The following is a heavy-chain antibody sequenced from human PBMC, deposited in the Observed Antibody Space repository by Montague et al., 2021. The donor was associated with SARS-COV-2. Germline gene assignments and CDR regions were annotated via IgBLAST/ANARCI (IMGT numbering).Heavy chain of an antibody. CDR3: ARRIVTYYWYFDL. CDR2: IHYSGRT. Sequence: SETLSLTCTVSNASFDNYYWSWVQQSPGKGLEYIGYIHYSGRTNYNPSLRSRVTISIDTSKNQFSLKLMSVTAAETAIYFCARRIVTYYWYFDLWGRGTLVTVSS. J-gene: IGHJ2*01. D-gene: IGHD2-15*01. CDR1: NASFDNYY. V-gene: IGHV4-59*01.